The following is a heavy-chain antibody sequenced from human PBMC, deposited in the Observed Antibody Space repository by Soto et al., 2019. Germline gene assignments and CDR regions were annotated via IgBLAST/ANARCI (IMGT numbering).Heavy chain of an antibody. Sequence: HPGGSLRLSCAASGFILSDYGMIWVRQAPGKGLEWVSSIDSAGNTYYADSVKGRFTISRDNSKNTLFLQTNSLRAEDTAVYYCAKVEGGTPDPWGQGTLVTVSS. CDR1: GFILSDYG. J-gene: IGHJ5*02. CDR3: AKVEGGTPDP. D-gene: IGHD1-7*01. V-gene: IGHV3-23*01. CDR2: SIDSAGNT.